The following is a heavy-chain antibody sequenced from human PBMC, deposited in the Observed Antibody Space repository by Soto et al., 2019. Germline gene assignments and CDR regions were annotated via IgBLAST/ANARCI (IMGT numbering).Heavy chain of an antibody. CDR1: GFTFGDYA. Sequence: EVQLVESGGGLVQPGRSLRLSCTASGFTFGDYAMSWFRQAPGKGLEWVGFVRSNAYGGITEYAASVKGRFTISRDDPKSIAYLQMNSLKTEDTAVYYCTRRYNRGLTRPGFDYWGQGTLVTVSS. D-gene: IGHD1-20*01. CDR3: TRRYNRGLTRPGFDY. V-gene: IGHV3-49*03. CDR2: VRSNAYGGIT. J-gene: IGHJ4*02.